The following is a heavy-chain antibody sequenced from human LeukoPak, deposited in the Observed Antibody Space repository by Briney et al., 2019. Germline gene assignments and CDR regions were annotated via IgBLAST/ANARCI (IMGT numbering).Heavy chain of an antibody. CDR2: INPNSGGT. D-gene: IGHD1-1*01. CDR1: GYTFTGYY. CDR3: ARALIQLERPRYYFDY. Sequence: ASVKVSCKASGYTFTGYYMHWVRQAPGQGLEWMGWINPNSGGTNYAQKFQGRVTMTRDTSISTAYMELSRLRSDDTAVYYCARALIQLERPRYYFDYWGRGTLVTVSS. V-gene: IGHV1-2*02. J-gene: IGHJ4*02.